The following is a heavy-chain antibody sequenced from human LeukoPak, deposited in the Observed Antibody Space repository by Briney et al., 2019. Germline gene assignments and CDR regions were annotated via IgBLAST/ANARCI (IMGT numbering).Heavy chain of an antibody. J-gene: IGHJ4*02. CDR3: ASKAVGPASQGPFLQL. V-gene: IGHV4-59*02. D-gene: IGHD2-2*01. Sequence: PSETLSLTCTVSGASVTTHYWSWIRQPPGKGLEWIGNFHYNGETSFNSSLNSRVTTSIDTSKNQFSLILNAVTAADTAVYYCASKAVGPASQGPFLQLRGPGILVTVSS. CDR1: GASVTTHY. CDR2: FHYNGET.